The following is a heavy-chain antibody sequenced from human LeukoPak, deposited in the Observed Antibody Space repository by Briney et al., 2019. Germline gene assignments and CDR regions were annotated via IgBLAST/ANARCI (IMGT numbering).Heavy chain of an antibody. CDR3: ARLIDGDYANTHFDY. Sequence: SETLSLTCTVSGFSIIRGYYWGWIRQPPGKGLEWIGSIHHSGNTYYNLSLKSRVTISVDTSKNQFSLKVTSVTAADTAMYYCARLIDGDYANTHFDYWGQGTRVTVSS. D-gene: IGHD4-17*01. CDR1: GFSIIRGYY. J-gene: IGHJ4*02. V-gene: IGHV4-38-2*02. CDR2: IHHSGNT.